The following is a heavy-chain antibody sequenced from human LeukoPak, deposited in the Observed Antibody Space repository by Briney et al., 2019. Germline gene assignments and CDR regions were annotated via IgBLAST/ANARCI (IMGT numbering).Heavy chain of an antibody. Sequence: GGSLRLSCAGSGFIATTNYMSWVRQAPGKGLEWVSVIYSSGSTSYADSVKGRFTISRDNAKNSLYLQMSNLRAEDTAVYFCARGGGLDVWGQGATVTVSS. CDR2: IYSSGST. CDR3: ARGGGLDV. J-gene: IGHJ6*02. CDR1: GFIATTNY. D-gene: IGHD3-16*01. V-gene: IGHV3-53*01.